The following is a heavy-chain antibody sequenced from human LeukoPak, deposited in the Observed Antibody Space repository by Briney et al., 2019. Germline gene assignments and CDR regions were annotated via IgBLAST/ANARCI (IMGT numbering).Heavy chain of an antibody. CDR1: GGSFSGYY. CDR3: ARGPIGYCSGGSCYQHYFDY. J-gene: IGHJ4*02. V-gene: IGHV4-34*01. Sequence: SETLSLTCAVYGGSFSGYYWSWIRQPPGKGLEGIGEINHSGSTNYNPSLKSRVTISVDTSKNQFSLKLSSVTAADTAVYYCARGPIGYCSGGSCYQHYFDYWGQGTLVTVSS. CDR2: INHSGST. D-gene: IGHD2-15*01.